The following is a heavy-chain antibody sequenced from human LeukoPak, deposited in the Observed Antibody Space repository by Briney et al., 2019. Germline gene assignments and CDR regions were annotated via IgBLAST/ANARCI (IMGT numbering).Heavy chain of an antibody. CDR2: IYYSGST. CDR1: GGSVSSYY. D-gene: IGHD3-3*01. CDR3: ARAILSGYPDS. V-gene: IGHV4-59*02. Sequence: SETLSLTCTVSGGSVSSYYWSWIRQPPGKGLEWIGYIYYSGSTNYNPSLKSRVTISLDTSKNQFSLKLSSVTAADTAVYYCARAILSGYPDSWGQGTLVIVFS. J-gene: IGHJ4*02.